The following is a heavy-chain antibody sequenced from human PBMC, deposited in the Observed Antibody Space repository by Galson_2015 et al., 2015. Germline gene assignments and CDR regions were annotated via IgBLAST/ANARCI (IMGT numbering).Heavy chain of an antibody. CDR2: ISADNGNT. D-gene: IGHD2-15*01. CDR1: GYTFTSSA. V-gene: IGHV1-18*01. CDR3: AKVLGYCRGGSCYSDYYYGMGV. Sequence: SVKVSCKASGYTFTSSAISWVRQAPGQGLEWMGRISADNGNTNYADNLQGRVTMTTDTSTSTAYMELRSLTSDDTAVYYCAKVLGYCRGGSCYSDYYYGMGVWGQGTTVTVSS. J-gene: IGHJ6*02.